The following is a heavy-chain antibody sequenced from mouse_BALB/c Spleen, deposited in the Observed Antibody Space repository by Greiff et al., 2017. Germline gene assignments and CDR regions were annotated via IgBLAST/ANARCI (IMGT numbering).Heavy chain of an antibody. J-gene: IGHJ4*01. CDR3: ARYPSYYRYDGGYYYAMDY. Sequence: DVKLVESGPSLVKPSQTLSLTCSVTGDSITSGYWNWIRKFPGNKLEYMGYISYSGSTYYNPSLKSRISITRDTSKNQYYLQLNSVTTEDTATYYCARYPSYYRYDGGYYYAMDYWGQGTSVTVSS. V-gene: IGHV3-8*02. CDR1: GDSITSGY. CDR2: ISYSGST. D-gene: IGHD2-14*01.